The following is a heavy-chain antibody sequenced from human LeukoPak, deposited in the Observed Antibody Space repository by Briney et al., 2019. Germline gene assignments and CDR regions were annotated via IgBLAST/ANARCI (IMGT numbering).Heavy chain of an antibody. CDR1: GYTFTSYG. Sequence: ASVKVSCKASGYTFTSYGISWVRQAPGQGLEWMGWISAYNGNTNYAQKLQGRVTMTTDTSTSTAYMELRSLRSDDTAVYYCARANYYDSTGYLPVVYPSDFWGQGTLVTVSS. V-gene: IGHV1-18*01. CDR2: ISAYNGNT. J-gene: IGHJ4*02. D-gene: IGHD3-22*01. CDR3: ARANYYDSTGYLPVVYPSDF.